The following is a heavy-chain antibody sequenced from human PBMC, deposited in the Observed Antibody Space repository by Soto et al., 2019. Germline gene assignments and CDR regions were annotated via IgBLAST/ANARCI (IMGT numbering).Heavy chain of an antibody. D-gene: IGHD3-3*01. Sequence: QVQLVQSGAEVKKPGASVKVSCKASGYTFTGYYMHWVRQAPGQGLEWMGWINPNSGGTNYAQKFQGRVTMTRDTSISTAYMELSRLRSDDTAVYYCARRRHYDFWSGYYAWPSDDAFDIWGQGTMVTVSS. CDR2: INPNSGGT. V-gene: IGHV1-2*02. CDR3: ARRRHYDFWSGYYAWPSDDAFDI. J-gene: IGHJ3*02. CDR1: GYTFTGYY.